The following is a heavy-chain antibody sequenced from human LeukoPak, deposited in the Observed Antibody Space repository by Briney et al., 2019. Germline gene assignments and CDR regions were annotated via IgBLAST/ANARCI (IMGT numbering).Heavy chain of an antibody. CDR2: ISSSSSYI. CDR1: GFTFSSYS. Sequence: PGGSLRLSCAASGFTFSSYSMNWVRQAPGKGLEWVSSISSSSSYIYYADSVKGRFTISRDNAKNSLYLQMNSLRAEDTAVYYCARELMSGSWQTPDYWGQGTLVTVSS. CDR3: ARELMSGSWQTPDY. V-gene: IGHV3-21*01. D-gene: IGHD6-13*01. J-gene: IGHJ4*02.